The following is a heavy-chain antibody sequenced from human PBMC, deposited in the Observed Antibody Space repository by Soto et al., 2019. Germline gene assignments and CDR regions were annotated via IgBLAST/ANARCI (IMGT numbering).Heavy chain of an antibody. Sequence: PSETLSLTCTVSSGSISSTNWWSWVRQPPGKGLEWIGEIYHSGSINYNPSLNSRVTISVDKSKNHFSLTLNSVTAADTATYYCVRGGISHWAYFYYMDVWDRGTTVTVSS. V-gene: IGHV4-4*02. J-gene: IGHJ6*03. CDR1: SGSISSTNW. CDR3: VRGGISHWAYFYYMDV. CDR2: IYHSGSI. D-gene: IGHD2-21*01.